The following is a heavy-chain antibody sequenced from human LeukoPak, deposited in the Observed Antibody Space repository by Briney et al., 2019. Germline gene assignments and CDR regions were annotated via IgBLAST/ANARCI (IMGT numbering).Heavy chain of an antibody. CDR2: ISGGGGGA. V-gene: IGHV3-23*01. Sequence: PGGSLRLSCAASGFTFSDYAMRWVRQAPGKGLEWLSEISGGGGGAYYADSVKGRFTISRDNTKKSLYLQLTSLRAEDTAVYYCARANNWNYPYYFDYWGHGTLVTVSS. CDR3: ARANNWNYPYYFDY. CDR1: GFTFSDYA. J-gene: IGHJ4*01. D-gene: IGHD1-7*01.